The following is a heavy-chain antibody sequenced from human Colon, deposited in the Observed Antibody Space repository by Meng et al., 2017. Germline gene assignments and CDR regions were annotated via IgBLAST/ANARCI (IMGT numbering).Heavy chain of an antibody. J-gene: IGHJ4*02. V-gene: IGHV2-5*02. CDR3: ARKGALEPLDY. CDR2: IYWDDDK. CDR1: GVSLSTCGVG. D-gene: IGHD1-1*01. Sequence: LYALCPTLVNTLQTLPLSCTFSGVSLSTCGVGVGWIRQPPGKALEWLAVIYWDDDKRYSPSLKTRVTITKDTSKNQVVLTMTNMDPVDTATYYCARKGALEPLDYWGQGTLVTVSS.